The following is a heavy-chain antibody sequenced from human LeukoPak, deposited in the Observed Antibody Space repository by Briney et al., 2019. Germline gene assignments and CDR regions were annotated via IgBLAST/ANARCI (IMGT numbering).Heavy chain of an antibody. CDR1: GFTFSSYG. D-gene: IGHD1-26*01. CDR2: ISYDGSNK. Sequence: GGSLRLSCAASGFTFSSYGMHWVRQAPGKGLEWVAVISYDGSNKYYADSVKGRFTISRDISKNTLYLQMNSLRAEDTAVYYCAINSGSYSFDYWGQGTLVTVSS. J-gene: IGHJ4*02. V-gene: IGHV3-30*03. CDR3: AINSGSYSFDY.